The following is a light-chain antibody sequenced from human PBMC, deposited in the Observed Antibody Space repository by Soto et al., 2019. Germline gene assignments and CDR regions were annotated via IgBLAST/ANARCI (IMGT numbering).Light chain of an antibody. CDR1: SSDVGGYNY. V-gene: IGLV2-14*01. J-gene: IGLJ2*01. CDR3: SSYTSSSTLV. CDR2: YVS. Sequence: HSALTQPASVSGSPGQSITISCTGTSSDVGGYNYVSWYQQHPGKAPKLMIYYVSNRPSWVSNRFSGSKSGNTASLTISGLQAEHEADYYCSSYTSSSTLVFGGGTKLTVL.